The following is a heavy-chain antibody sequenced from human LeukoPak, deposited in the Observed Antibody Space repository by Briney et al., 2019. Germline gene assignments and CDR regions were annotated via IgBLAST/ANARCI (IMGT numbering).Heavy chain of an antibody. CDR1: GYTFTSYG. Sequence: ASVKVSCKASGYTFTSYGISWVRQAPGQGLEWMGWISAYNGNTNYAQKLQGRVTMTTDTSTSTAYMELRSLRSDDTAVYYCARDQVYCGSTSRYAEIDYWGQGTLVTVSS. CDR3: ARDQVYCGSTSRYAEIDY. J-gene: IGHJ4*02. CDR2: ISAYNGNT. V-gene: IGHV1-18*01. D-gene: IGHD2-2*01.